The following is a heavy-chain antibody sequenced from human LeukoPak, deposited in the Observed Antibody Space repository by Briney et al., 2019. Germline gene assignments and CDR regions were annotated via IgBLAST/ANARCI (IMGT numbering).Heavy chain of an antibody. CDR2: INPSGGST. D-gene: IGHD2-15*01. Sequence: ASVKVSCKASGYTFTSYYMHWVRQAPGQGLEWMGIINPSGGSTSYAQKFQGRVTMTRDTSTSTVYMELNSLRSEDTAVHYCARDPYCSGGSCLLDYWGQGTLVTVSS. J-gene: IGHJ4*02. CDR1: GYTFTSYY. V-gene: IGHV1-46*01. CDR3: ARDPYCSGGSCLLDY.